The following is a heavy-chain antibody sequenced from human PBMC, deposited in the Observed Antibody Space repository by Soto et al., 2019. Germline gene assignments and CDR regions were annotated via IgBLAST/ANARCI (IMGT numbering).Heavy chain of an antibody. CDR3: ARVGAFGIFGVVTVSSYYYGMDV. Sequence: QVQLVQSGAEVKKPGASVKVSCKASGYTFTSYGISWVRQATGQGLEWMGWISAYNGNTNYAQKLQGRVTMTTDTSTSTAYMELRSLRSDDTAVYYCARVGAFGIFGVVTVSSYYYGMDVWGQGTTVTVSS. D-gene: IGHD3-3*01. CDR1: GYTFTSYG. J-gene: IGHJ6*02. V-gene: IGHV1-18*01. CDR2: ISAYNGNT.